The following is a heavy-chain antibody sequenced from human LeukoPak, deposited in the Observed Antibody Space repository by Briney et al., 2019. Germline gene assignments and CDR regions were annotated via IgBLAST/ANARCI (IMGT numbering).Heavy chain of an antibody. J-gene: IGHJ4*02. CDR2: ISYDGSNK. Sequence: GRSLRLSCAASGFTFSTYSMNWVRQAPGKGLEWVAVISYDGSNKYYADSVKGRFTISRDNSKNTLYLQMNSLRAEDTAVYYCAKGLDGYNRDYFDYWGQGTLVTVSS. CDR1: GFTFSTYS. V-gene: IGHV3-30*18. D-gene: IGHD5-24*01. CDR3: AKGLDGYNRDYFDY.